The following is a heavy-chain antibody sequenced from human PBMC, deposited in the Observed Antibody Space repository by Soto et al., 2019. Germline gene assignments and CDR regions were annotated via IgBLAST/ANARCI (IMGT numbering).Heavy chain of an antibody. J-gene: IGHJ4*02. CDR1: GYTFSDYY. V-gene: IGHV1-2*02. D-gene: IGHD1-1*01. CDR3: AREPATAKPEGVDF. Sequence: GASVKVSCKAPGYTFSDYYIHWVRQAPGQGLEWMGWINPNSGGTKYAPKFQGGVTMTRDTSITTAYMELSRLRSGDTAVYYCAREPATAKPEGVDFWGQGTLVTVSS. CDR2: INPNSGGT.